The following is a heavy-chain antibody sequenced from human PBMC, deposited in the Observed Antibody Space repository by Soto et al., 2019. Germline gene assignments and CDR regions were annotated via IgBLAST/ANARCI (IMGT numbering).Heavy chain of an antibody. CDR2: ISSSSSYI. V-gene: IGHV3-21*01. D-gene: IGHD3-22*01. J-gene: IGHJ4*02. Sequence: GGSLRLSCAASGFTFSSYSMNWVRQAPGKGLEWVSFISSSSSYIYYADSVKGRFTISRDNAKNSLYLQMNSLRAEDTAVYYCASPHYYDSSGFDYWGQGTLVTVSS. CDR3: ASPHYYDSSGFDY. CDR1: GFTFSSYS.